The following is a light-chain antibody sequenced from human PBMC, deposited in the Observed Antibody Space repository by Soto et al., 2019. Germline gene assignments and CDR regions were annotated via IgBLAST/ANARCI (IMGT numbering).Light chain of an antibody. CDR3: HQYGTSPGYS. CDR2: AAS. V-gene: IGKV3-20*01. Sequence: EIVLTQSPGTLSLSPGERVTLVCRASQSISSNYLAWYQQKPGQAPWLRIYAASSRATGIPDRFSGSGSGTDFTLTISRLEPDDFAVYYCHQYGTSPGYSFGQGTKLEIK. CDR1: QSISSNY. J-gene: IGKJ2*03.